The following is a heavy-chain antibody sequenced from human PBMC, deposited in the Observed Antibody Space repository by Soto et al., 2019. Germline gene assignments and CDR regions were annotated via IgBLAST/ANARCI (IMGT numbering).Heavy chain of an antibody. CDR2: INPSGRST. V-gene: IGHV1-46*01. D-gene: IGHD2-21*01. Sequence: QVQLVQSGAEVKKPGASVKVSCKASGYTFTSYYMHWVRQAPGQGLEWMGIINPSGRSTGYAQKFEGRVTMTRDTSTSTVYMELSSLRSEDTDVYYCARGARVMATISRLYYFHYWGQGTLVAVSS. J-gene: IGHJ4*02. CDR3: ARGARVMATISRLYYFHY. CDR1: GYTFTSYY.